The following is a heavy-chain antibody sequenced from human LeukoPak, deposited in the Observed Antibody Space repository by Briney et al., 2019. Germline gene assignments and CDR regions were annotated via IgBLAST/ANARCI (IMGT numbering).Heavy chain of an antibody. V-gene: IGHV3-48*03. CDR1: GFTFSSYE. CDR2: ISSSGSTI. Sequence: PGGSLRLSCAASGFTFSSYEMNWVRQAPGKGLEWVSYISSSGSTIYYADSVKGRFTISRDNAKNSLYLQMNSLRAEDTAVYYCARGRLRTHYYYYYMDVWGKGTTVTISS. CDR3: ARGRLRTHYYYYYMDV. D-gene: IGHD5/OR15-5a*01. J-gene: IGHJ6*03.